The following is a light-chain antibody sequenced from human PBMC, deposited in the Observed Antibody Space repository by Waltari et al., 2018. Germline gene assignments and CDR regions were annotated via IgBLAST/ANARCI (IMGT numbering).Light chain of an antibody. Sequence: DIQMTQFPSSVSASVGDRVTITCRGSQGISSWLAWYPQKPGKAPKLLFYAASSLQSGVPSRFSGSGSVTDFTLTINSLQPEDFATYYCQQSNSFPQTFGQGTKVEIK. CDR2: AAS. CDR3: QQSNSFPQT. CDR1: QGISSW. V-gene: IGKV1-12*01. J-gene: IGKJ1*01.